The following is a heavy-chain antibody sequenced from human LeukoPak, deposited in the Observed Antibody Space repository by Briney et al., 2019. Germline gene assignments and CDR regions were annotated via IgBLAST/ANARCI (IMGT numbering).Heavy chain of an antibody. D-gene: IGHD3-22*01. CDR3: AKGGSYYYDSSGYFGY. V-gene: IGHV3-23*01. J-gene: IGHJ4*02. CDR1: GFTFTKYA. Sequence: GGSLRLSCAASGFTFTKYAMNWVRQAPGKGLEWVSGISGSGGSTYYADSVKGRFTISRDNSKNTLSLQMKSLRAEDTAVYYCAKGGSYYYDSSGYFGYWGQGTLVTVSS. CDR2: ISGSGGST.